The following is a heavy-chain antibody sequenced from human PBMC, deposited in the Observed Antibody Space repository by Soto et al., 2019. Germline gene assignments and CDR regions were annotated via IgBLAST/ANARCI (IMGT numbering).Heavy chain of an antibody. D-gene: IGHD5-12*01. CDR1: GFTFSGSA. V-gene: IGHV3-73*01. CDR2: IRSKANSYAT. CDR3: TRQKHSGYDTGVYYYYGMDV. Sequence: GGSLRLSCAASGFTFSGSAMHWVRQASGKGLEWVGRIRSKANSYATAYAASVKGRFTISRDDSKNTAYLQMNSLKTEDTAVYYCTRQKHSGYDTGVYYYYGMDVWGQGTTVTVSS. J-gene: IGHJ6*02.